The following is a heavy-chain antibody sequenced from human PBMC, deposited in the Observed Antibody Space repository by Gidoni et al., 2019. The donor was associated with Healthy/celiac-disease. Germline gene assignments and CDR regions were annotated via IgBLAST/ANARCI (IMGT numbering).Heavy chain of an antibody. V-gene: IGHV4-34*01. D-gene: IGHD2-2*01. CDR1: GGSFSGYY. CDR3: AREKVVPAAAPNWFDP. Sequence: QVQLQQWGAGLLKPSETLSLTCAVYGGSFSGYYWSWIRQPPGKGLEWIGEINHSGSTNYNPSLKSRVTISVDTSKNQFSLKLSSVTAADTAVYYCAREKVVPAAAPNWFDPWGQGTLVTVSS. J-gene: IGHJ5*02. CDR2: INHSGST.